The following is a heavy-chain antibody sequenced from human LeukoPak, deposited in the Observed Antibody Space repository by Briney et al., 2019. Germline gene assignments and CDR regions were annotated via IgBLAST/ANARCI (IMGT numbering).Heavy chain of an antibody. CDR1: GFTFTDYA. CDR2: ISNRGTST. V-gene: IGHV3-23*01. J-gene: IGHJ5*01. CDR3: AKFTGYSSGWYDS. D-gene: IGHD6-19*01. Sequence: GGSLRLSCAASGFTFTDYAMSWVRRAPGKGLEWVLGISNRGTSTYYADSVQGRFTISRDNSKNTLYLQLNSLRAEDTAVYYCAKFTGYSSGWYDSWGQGTLVTVSS.